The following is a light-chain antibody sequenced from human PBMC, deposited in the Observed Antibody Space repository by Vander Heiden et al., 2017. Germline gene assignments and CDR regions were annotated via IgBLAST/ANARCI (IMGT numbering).Light chain of an antibody. CDR1: SGSIASNY. CDR2: EDN. CDR3: QSYDSSNHAVV. V-gene: IGLV6-57*02. J-gene: IGLJ2*01. Sequence: NFMLTQPHSVSESPGKTVTISCPGRSGSIASNYVQWYQQRPGSAPTTVIYEDNQRPSGVPDRFSGSIDSSSNSASLTISGLKTEDEADYYCQSYDSSNHAVVFGGGTKLTVL.